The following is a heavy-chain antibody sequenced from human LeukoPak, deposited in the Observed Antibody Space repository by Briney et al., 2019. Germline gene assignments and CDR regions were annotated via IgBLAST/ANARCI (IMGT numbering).Heavy chain of an antibody. V-gene: IGHV3-7*01. Sequence: GRSLRLSCAASGFTFSSYWMSWVRQAPGKGLEWVANIKQDGSEKYYVDSVKGRFTISRDNAKNSLYLQMNSLRAEDTAVYYCARVAVDSRLREWGQGTLVTVSS. CDR1: GFTFSSYW. CDR2: IKQDGSEK. D-gene: IGHD3-22*01. J-gene: IGHJ4*02. CDR3: ARVAVDSRLRE.